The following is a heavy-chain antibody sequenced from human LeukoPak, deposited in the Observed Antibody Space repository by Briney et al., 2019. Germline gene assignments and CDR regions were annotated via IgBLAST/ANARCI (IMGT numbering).Heavy chain of an antibody. Sequence: SGGSLRLSCGASGYTFNTYWMSWARESPGGGREWVANMRSEGREKQCGYSERRRFTISRDNAKNTMYLQMNSLRAEDTAVYYCARDWGVGIAADGGGYFDHWGQGTLVTVSS. CDR1: GYTFNTYW. CDR2: MRSEGREK. J-gene: IGHJ4*02. CDR3: ARDWGVGIAADGGGYFDH. D-gene: IGHD6-13*01. V-gene: IGHV3-7*01.